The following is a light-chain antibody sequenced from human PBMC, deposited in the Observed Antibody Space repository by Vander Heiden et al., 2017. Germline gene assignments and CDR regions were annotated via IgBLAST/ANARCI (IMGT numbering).Light chain of an antibody. CDR1: QSVLSSSNNKNY. V-gene: IGKV4-1*01. J-gene: IGKJ4*01. CDR2: WAS. Sequence: DIVMTQSPDYLAVYLGERDTINCKSSQSVLSSSNNKNYLAWYQQIPGQPPKLLINWASTRESGVPDRFSGSGSGTDFTLTISSLQAEDVAVYYCQQSSTAPLTFGVGTKVEIK. CDR3: QQSSTAPLT.